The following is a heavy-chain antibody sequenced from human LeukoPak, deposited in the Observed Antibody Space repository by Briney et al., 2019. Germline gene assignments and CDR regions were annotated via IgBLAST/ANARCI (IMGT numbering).Heavy chain of an antibody. V-gene: IGHV1-8*03. Sequence: WASVKVSCKASGYTFTSYDINWVRQATGQGREWMGWMNPNSGNTGYAQKFQGRVTITRNTSISTAYMELSSLRSEDTAVYYCARGRRTVTTFGYWGQGTLVTVSS. J-gene: IGHJ4*02. CDR2: MNPNSGNT. CDR1: GYTFTSYD. CDR3: ARGRRTVTTFGY. D-gene: IGHD4-17*01.